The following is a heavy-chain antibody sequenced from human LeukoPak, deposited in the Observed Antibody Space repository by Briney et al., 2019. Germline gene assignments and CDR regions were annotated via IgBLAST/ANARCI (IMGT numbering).Heavy chain of an antibody. Sequence: SETLSLTCAVSGYSISSGYYWGWIRQPPGKGLEGIGSIYHRGTTYYNPSLKRRVTISVDTSKNQFSLKLSSVTAADTAVYYCARIAMFYYESSGYYSDYWGQGTLVTVSS. CDR3: ARIAMFYYESSGYYSDY. J-gene: IGHJ4*02. CDR2: IYHRGTT. V-gene: IGHV4-38-2*01. CDR1: GYSISSGYY. D-gene: IGHD3-22*01.